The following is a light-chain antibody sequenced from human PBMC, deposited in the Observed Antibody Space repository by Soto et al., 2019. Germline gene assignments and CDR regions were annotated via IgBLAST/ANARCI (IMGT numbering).Light chain of an antibody. V-gene: IGKV1-5*01. CDR1: QSISNW. Sequence: DIQMTQSPSTLSASVGDRFTITCRASQSISNWLAWYQQKPGKAPKLLIYDASSLESGVPSRFSGGGFGTEFTLTISSLQPDDFAVYYCQQYNNCPFTFGQGTRLENK. CDR3: QQYNNCPFT. J-gene: IGKJ5*01. CDR2: DAS.